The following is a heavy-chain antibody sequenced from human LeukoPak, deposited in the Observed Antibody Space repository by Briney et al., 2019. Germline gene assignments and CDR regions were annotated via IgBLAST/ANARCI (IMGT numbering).Heavy chain of an antibody. CDR2: MNPNSGNT. CDR3: AREYYDFWSGDFGEGPNWFHP. Sequence: ASVKVSCKASGYTFTSYDINWVRQATGQGLEWMGWMNPNSGNTGYAQKFQGRVTMTRNTSISTAYMELSSLRSEDTAVHCCAREYYDFWSGDFGEGPNWFHPLGQATLVTVSS. V-gene: IGHV1-8*01. CDR1: GYTFTSYD. J-gene: IGHJ5*02. D-gene: IGHD3-3*01.